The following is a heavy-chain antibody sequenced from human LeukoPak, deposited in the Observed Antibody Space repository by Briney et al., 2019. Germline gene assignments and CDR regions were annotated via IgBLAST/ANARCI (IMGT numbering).Heavy chain of an antibody. Sequence: GGSLRLSCAASGFSFSSYWMSWVRQAPGKGLEWVANIKHDGSQKYYVDSVKGRFTISRDNAKNSLYLQMNSVRAEDTAVYYCARDWNYYDNSGFYGEYWGQGTRVSVS. J-gene: IGHJ4*02. V-gene: IGHV3-7*04. D-gene: IGHD3-22*01. CDR3: ARDWNYYDNSGFYGEY. CDR1: GFSFSSYW. CDR2: IKHDGSQK.